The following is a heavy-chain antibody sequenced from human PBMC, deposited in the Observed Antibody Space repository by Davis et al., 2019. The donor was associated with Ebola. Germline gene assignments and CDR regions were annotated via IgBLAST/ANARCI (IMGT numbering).Heavy chain of an antibody. CDR1: GFTFSNYW. Sequence: PGGSLRFSCAASGFTFSNYWMNWVRQAPGKGLEWVANMKGDGSEKYYVDSVKGRFTISRDNAKNSLYLQMDSLRAEDTAVYYCARGYSDLYWGQGTLVTVSS. D-gene: IGHD4-11*01. CDR2: MKGDGSEK. CDR3: ARGYSDLY. V-gene: IGHV3-7*03. J-gene: IGHJ4*02.